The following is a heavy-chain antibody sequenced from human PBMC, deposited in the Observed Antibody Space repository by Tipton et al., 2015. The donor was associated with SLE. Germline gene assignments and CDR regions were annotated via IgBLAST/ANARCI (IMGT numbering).Heavy chain of an antibody. CDR3: ARDPFRFLEGEDAFDI. CDR2: IYYSGST. CDR1: GGSISSSSYY. Sequence: TLSLTCTVSGGSISSSSYYWGWIRQPPGKGLEWIGSIYYSGSTYYNPSLKSRVTISVDMSKNQFSLKLSSVTAADTAVYYCARDPFRFLEGEDAFDIWGQGTMVTVSS. V-gene: IGHV4-39*07. D-gene: IGHD3-3*01. J-gene: IGHJ3*02.